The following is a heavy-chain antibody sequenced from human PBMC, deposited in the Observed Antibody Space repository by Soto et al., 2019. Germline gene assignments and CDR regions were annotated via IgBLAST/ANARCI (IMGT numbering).Heavy chain of an antibody. V-gene: IGHV6-1*01. J-gene: IGHJ4*02. CDR3: ARDPGYSLDY. D-gene: IGHD5-12*01. CDR1: GDSVSSSSVT. CDR2: TYYRSKWYY. Sequence: PSQTLSLTCAISGDSVSSSSVTWNWIRQSPSRGLEWLGRTYYRSKWYYDYAESVKSRIFINADTSKNQFSLQLNSVTPEDAAVYYRARDPGYSLDYWGQGTQVTVSS.